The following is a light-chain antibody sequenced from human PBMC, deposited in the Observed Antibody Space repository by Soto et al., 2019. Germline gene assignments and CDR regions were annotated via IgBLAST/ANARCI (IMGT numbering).Light chain of an antibody. CDR3: QQANSFPFT. Sequence: DIQMTQSPSSVFASVGDRVTITCRASQIINKWLAWYQQKPGKAPTLLIYAASTLQSGVPSRFSGSGSGTDFTLTISSLQPEDFATYYCQQANSFPFTFGPGTKVDIK. V-gene: IGKV1-12*02. J-gene: IGKJ3*01. CDR2: AAS. CDR1: QIINKW.